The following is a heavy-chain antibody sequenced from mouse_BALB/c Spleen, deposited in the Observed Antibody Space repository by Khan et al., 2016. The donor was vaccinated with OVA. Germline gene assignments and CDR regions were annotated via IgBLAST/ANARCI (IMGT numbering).Heavy chain of an antibody. D-gene: IGHD2-4*01. CDR1: GDTFSDYA. Sequence: QVQLKQSGPEVMRPGVSVKISCKGSGDTFSDYAMHWVKQSHAKSLEWIGVVNIYNGNTNYNQKFKGKATMTVDKSSSTAYMELARLTSEDSAIYYCARGDFLLRLRGMDDWGQGTSVTVSS. J-gene: IGHJ4*01. CDR3: ARGDFLLRLRGMDD. V-gene: IGHV1S137*01. CDR2: VNIYNGNT.